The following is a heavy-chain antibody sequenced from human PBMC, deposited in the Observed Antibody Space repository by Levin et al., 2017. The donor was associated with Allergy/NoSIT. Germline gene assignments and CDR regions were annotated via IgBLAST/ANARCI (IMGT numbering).Heavy chain of an antibody. Sequence: PSETLSLTCAISGDSVSRNSAAWNWIRQSPSRGLEWLGRTFYRPNWYNEYAVSVESRITIYADTSKNQFSLQLHSVSPDDTAIYYCARGRRDYYAMDVWGQGTTVTVSS. J-gene: IGHJ6*02. CDR1: GDSVSRNSAA. CDR2: TFYRPNWYN. V-gene: IGHV6-1*01. CDR3: ARGRRDYYAMDV.